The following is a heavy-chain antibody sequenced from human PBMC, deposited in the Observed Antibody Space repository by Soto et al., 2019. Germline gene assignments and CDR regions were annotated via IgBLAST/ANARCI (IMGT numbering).Heavy chain of an antibody. Sequence: VQLLESAGGLVQPGGSLRLSCAASGFTFSSYAMSWVRQAPGKGLDWVSAISGSGGSTSYADSVKGRFTISRDNSNNTRYMQMNSLRAEDTAVYYCAKDWIAVHNWGQGTLVTVAA. CDR2: ISGSGGST. D-gene: IGHD6-19*01. V-gene: IGHV3-23*01. J-gene: IGHJ4*02. CDR1: GFTFSSYA. CDR3: AKDWIAVHN.